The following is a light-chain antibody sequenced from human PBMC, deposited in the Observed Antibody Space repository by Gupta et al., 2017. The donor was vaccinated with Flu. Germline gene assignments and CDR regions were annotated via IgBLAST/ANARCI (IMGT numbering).Light chain of an antibody. CDR1: QSISSY. CDR2: AAS. Sequence: LSASVGDRVTITCRASQSISSYLNWYQQKPGKAPKLLIYAASSLQSGVPSRFSGSGSGTDFTLTISSLQPEDFATYYCQQSYSTPRTFGGGTKVEIK. V-gene: IGKV1-39*01. J-gene: IGKJ4*01. CDR3: QQSYSTPRT.